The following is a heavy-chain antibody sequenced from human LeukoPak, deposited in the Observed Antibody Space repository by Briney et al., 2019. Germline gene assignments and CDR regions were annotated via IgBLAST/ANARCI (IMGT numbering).Heavy chain of an antibody. Sequence: GGSLRLSCAASGFTFSSYGMHWVRQAPGKGLEWVSSISSSSSYIYYADSVKGRFTISRDNAKNSLYLQMNSLRAEDTAVYYCARDRVSDQGYWGQGTLVTVSS. CDR1: GFTFSSYG. D-gene: IGHD2-2*01. CDR3: ARDRVSDQGY. CDR2: ISSSSSYI. V-gene: IGHV3-21*01. J-gene: IGHJ4*02.